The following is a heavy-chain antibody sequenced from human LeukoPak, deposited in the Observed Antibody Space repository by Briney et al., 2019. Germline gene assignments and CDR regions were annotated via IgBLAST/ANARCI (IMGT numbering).Heavy chain of an antibody. CDR3: ARTYHNYDILTGYYSEVVDYYYMDV. J-gene: IGHJ6*03. D-gene: IGHD3-9*01. CDR1: GGSISSHY. Sequence: SETLSLTCTVSGGSISSHYWSWIRQPPGKGLEWIGYIYYSGSTNYNPSLKSRVTISVDTPKNQFSLKLSSVTAADTAVYYCARTYHNYDILTGYYSEVVDYYYMDVWGKGTTVTASS. CDR2: IYYSGST. V-gene: IGHV4-59*11.